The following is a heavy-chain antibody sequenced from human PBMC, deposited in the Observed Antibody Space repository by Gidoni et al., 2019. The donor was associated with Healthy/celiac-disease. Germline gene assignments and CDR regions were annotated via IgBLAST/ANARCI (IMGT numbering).Heavy chain of an antibody. CDR2: INHSGST. Sequence: QQWGAGLLKPSETLSLTCAVYGGSFSGYYWSWIRQPPGKGLEWIGEINHSGSTNYNPSLKSRVTISVDTSKNQFSLKLSSVTAADTAVYYCARAHNKVTLDYWGQGTLVTVSS. V-gene: IGHV4-34*01. J-gene: IGHJ4*02. D-gene: IGHD5-18*01. CDR3: ARAHNKVTLDY. CDR1: GGSFSGYY.